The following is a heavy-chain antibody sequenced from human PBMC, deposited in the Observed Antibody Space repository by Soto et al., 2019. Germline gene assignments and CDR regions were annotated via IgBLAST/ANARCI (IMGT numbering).Heavy chain of an antibody. CDR3: SRAGRPNWNYCRFDP. CDR2: IYYSGST. Sequence: QVQLQESGPGLVKPSETLSLTCTVSGGSISSYYWSWIRQPPGKGLEWIGYIYYSGSTNYNPSLKGRVTIAVDTSKNQFPLKLRSVTAADTAMYYCSRAGRPNWNYCRFDPWGQGTLITVSS. D-gene: IGHD1-7*01. CDR1: GGSISSYY. V-gene: IGHV4-59*08. J-gene: IGHJ5*02.